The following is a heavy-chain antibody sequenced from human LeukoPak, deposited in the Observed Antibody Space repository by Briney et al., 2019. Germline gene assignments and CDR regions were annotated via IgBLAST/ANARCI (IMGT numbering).Heavy chain of an antibody. CDR3: ARDNNGDYYDYNWFDP. Sequence: SETLSLTCAVYGGSFSYYYWSWIRQPPGKGLEWIGEIYHSGSTNYNPSLKSRVTISVDKSKNQFSLKLSSVTAADTAVYYCARDNNGDYYDYNWFDPWGQGTLVTVSS. CDR1: GGSFSYYY. V-gene: IGHV4-34*01. CDR2: IYHSGST. J-gene: IGHJ5*02. D-gene: IGHD3-22*01.